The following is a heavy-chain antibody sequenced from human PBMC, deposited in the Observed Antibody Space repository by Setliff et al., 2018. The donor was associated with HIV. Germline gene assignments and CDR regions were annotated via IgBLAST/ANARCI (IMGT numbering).Heavy chain of an antibody. J-gene: IGHJ4*01. D-gene: IGHD5-12*01. V-gene: IGHV4-39*01. CDR2: IYYSGST. CDR3: ATLRWLRSKHSDY. Sequence: KASETLSLTCIVSGGSINSSSYYWAWIRQPPGKGLEWIGSIYYSGSTYYNLSLKSRGTISIDTSKNQFSLKLRSVTAADTAVYFCATLRWLRSKHSDYWGQGIQVTVSS. CDR1: GGSINSSSYY.